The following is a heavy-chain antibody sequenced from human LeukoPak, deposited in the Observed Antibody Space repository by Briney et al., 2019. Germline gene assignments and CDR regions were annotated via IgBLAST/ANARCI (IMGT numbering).Heavy chain of an antibody. Sequence: GESLKISCKGSGYSFSNYWIGWVRQMPGKGLEWMGIIYPGDSDTRYSPSFQGQVTISADKSISTAYLQWSSLKASDTAMYYCARHTYCTDGVCYRFDPWGQGTLVTVSS. CDR2: IYPGDSDT. V-gene: IGHV5-51*01. J-gene: IGHJ5*02. CDR3: ARHTYCTDGVCYRFDP. CDR1: GYSFSNYW. D-gene: IGHD2-8*01.